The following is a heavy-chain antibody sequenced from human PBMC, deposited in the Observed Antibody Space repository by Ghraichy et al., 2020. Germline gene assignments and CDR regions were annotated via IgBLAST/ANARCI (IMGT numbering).Heavy chain of an antibody. J-gene: IGHJ4*02. V-gene: IGHV3-7*03. CDR2: IKQDGKDK. D-gene: IGHD5-12*01. Sequence: GGSLRLSCEASGFTFSHHYMTWVRQAPGKGLEWVSNIKQDGKDKFFVESVKGRFTISRDNAKNSMYLQMNSLRAEDTAVYYCAREAAFAYSAFDYWGQGTLVTVSS. CDR1: GFTFSHHY. CDR3: AREAAFAYSAFDY.